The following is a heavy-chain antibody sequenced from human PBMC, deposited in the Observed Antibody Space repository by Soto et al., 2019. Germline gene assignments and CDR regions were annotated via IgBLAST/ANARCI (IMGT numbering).Heavy chain of an antibody. V-gene: IGHV1-18*01. J-gene: IGHJ6*02. CDR2: FSTYNGNT. CDR1: GYTFTNYA. Sequence: QIQLVQSGAEVKKPGASVKVSCRASGYTFTNYAITWVRQAPGQGLEWMGCFSTYNGNTNYAQKLQGRVTMTTDTSTSTAYMELRSLRSDDTAVYYCARESGGDSSSFHHSYYGMEVWGQGTTVTVSS. D-gene: IGHD6-13*01. CDR3: ARESGGDSSSFHHSYYGMEV.